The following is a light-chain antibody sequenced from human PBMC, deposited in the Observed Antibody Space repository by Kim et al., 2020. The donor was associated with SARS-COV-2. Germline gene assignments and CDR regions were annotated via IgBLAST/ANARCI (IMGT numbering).Light chain of an antibody. CDR2: SNN. J-gene: IGLJ1*01. Sequence: GGRHTISCSGSTANIRSNTVTGYQQIPRTAPKLLIYSNNQRPSGVPDRFSGSKSGPSASLTISGPQSEDETDYYCAAWDDSLNGYVFGTGTKVTVL. V-gene: IGLV1-44*01. CDR1: TANIRSNT. CDR3: AAWDDSLNGYV.